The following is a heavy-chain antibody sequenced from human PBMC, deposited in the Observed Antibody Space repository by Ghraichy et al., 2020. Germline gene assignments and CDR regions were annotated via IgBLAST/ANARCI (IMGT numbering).Heavy chain of an antibody. D-gene: IGHD3-3*01. Sequence: SQTLSLTCTVSGDSISRYKWAWIRHPPGKGLEWIGFALYSGGTNYSPSLKSRVTISLDTSKNQFSLRLTSVTAADPAVYYCAREWSAFDYWGQGTLVTVSA. CDR1: GDSISRYK. J-gene: IGHJ4*02. V-gene: IGHV4-59*13. CDR2: ALYSGGT. CDR3: AREWSAFDY.